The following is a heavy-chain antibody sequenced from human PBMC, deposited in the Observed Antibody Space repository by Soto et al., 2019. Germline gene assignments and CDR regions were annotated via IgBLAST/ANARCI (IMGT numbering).Heavy chain of an antibody. CDR3: XXXXXXXXDY. V-gene: IGHV3-66*01. CDR2: IYAGGTT. CDR1: GFTVNNNY. J-gene: IGHJ4*02. Sequence: EVQLVESGGGLVQPGGSLRLSCVVSGFTVNNNYMNWVRQAPGKGLEWVSVIYAGGTTYYADSVKGRFTISRDNSXXXXXXXXXXXXXXXXXXXXXXXXXXXXXDYWGQGALVTVSS.